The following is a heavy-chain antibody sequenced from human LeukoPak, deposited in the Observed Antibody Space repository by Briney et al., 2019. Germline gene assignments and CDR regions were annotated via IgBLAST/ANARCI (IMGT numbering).Heavy chain of an antibody. J-gene: IGHJ3*02. CDR2: IRYDGSNK. V-gene: IGHV3-30*02. CDR1: GFTFSTYG. CDR3: ARDIWQGNGSGHDAFDI. D-gene: IGHD6-19*01. Sequence: GGSLRLSCEASGFTFSTYGMHGLRQAPGKGLEWVAFIRYDGSNKYYAESVKGRFTISRDNSKHTLYLQMNSLRAEDTAVYYCARDIWQGNGSGHDAFDIWGPGTMVTVSS.